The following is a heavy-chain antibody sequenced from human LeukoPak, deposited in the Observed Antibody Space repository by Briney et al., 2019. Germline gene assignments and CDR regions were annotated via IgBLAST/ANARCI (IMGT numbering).Heavy chain of an antibody. CDR2: ISYDGSNK. CDR3: AKDYSSGYYLDY. Sequence: GGSLRLSCAASRFTFSSYGMHWVRQAPGKGLEWVAVISYDGSNKYYADSVKGRFTISRDNSKNTLYLQMNSLRAEDTAVYYCAKDYSSGYYLDYWGQGTLVTVSS. D-gene: IGHD3-22*01. CDR1: RFTFSSYG. J-gene: IGHJ4*02. V-gene: IGHV3-30*18.